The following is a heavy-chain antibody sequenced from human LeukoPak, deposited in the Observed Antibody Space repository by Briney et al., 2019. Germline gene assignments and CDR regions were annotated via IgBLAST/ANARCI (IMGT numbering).Heavy chain of an antibody. CDR1: GGSISSYY. J-gene: IGHJ6*03. V-gene: IGHV4-59*01. D-gene: IGHD6-6*01. CDR3: ARDWGVSARPGYMDV. Sequence: SETLSLTCTVSGGSISSYYWSWIRQPPGKGLEYIGYIHYSGSTNYNPSLKSRVTISVDTSKNQFSLRLSSVTAADTAVYYCARDWGVSARPGYMDVWGKGTTVTVSS. CDR2: IHYSGST.